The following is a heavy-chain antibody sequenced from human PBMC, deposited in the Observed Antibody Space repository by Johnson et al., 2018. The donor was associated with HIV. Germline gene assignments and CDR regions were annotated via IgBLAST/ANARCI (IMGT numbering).Heavy chain of an antibody. D-gene: IGHD3-10*01. V-gene: IGHV3-23*04. Sequence: VQLVESGGGVVQPGRSLRLSCAASRITLSSYGMHWVRQAPGKGLEWVSGFSGSGGSPYYADSVKGRFTISRDNSKNTLYLQMNSLRAEETALYYCAKLGEGRWPRADAFESWGQGTMVTVSS. J-gene: IGHJ3*02. CDR1: RITLSSYG. CDR3: AKLGEGRWPRADAFES. CDR2: FSGSGGSP.